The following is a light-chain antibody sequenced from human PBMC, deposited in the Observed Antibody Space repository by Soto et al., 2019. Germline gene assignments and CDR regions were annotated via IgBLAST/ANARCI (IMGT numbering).Light chain of an antibody. CDR1: SSNIGAGYD. J-gene: IGLJ2*01. V-gene: IGLV1-40*01. CDR2: GNS. Sequence: QSVRTQPPSVSGAPGQRVTISCSESSSNIGAGYDVHWYQQLPGTAPKLLIYGNSNRPSGVPDRFSGSKSGTSASLAITGLQAEDEADYYCQSYDSSLSGWKVFGGGTKLTVL. CDR3: QSYDSSLSGWKV.